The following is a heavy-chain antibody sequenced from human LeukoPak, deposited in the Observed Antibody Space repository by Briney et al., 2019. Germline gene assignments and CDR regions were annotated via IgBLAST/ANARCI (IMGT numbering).Heavy chain of an antibody. J-gene: IGHJ5*02. Sequence: GRSLRLSCAASGLTVSSNYMSWVRQAPGKGLEWVSGINSGGSTSYTDSVKGRFTISRDNSKNTLYLQMNSLRAEDTAVYYCARTGGYRFDPWGQGTLVTVSS. V-gene: IGHV3-53*01. CDR3: ARTGGYRFDP. CDR2: INSGGST. CDR1: GLTVSSNY. D-gene: IGHD6-13*01.